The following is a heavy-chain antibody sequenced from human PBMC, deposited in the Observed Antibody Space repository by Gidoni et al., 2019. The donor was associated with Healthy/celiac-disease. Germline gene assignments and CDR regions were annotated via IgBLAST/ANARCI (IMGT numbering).Heavy chain of an antibody. J-gene: IGHJ6*02. CDR2: ISWNSGSI. D-gene: IGHD3-22*01. Sequence: EAQLVESGGGLVQPGRSLRLSCAASGFTFDDYAMHWVRQAPGKGLEWVSGISWNSGSIGYADSVKGRFTISRDNAKNSLYLQMNSLRAEDTALYYCAKDRKRRYYYDSSGYFDYYYYGMDVWGQGTTVTVSS. V-gene: IGHV3-9*01. CDR1: GFTFDDYA. CDR3: AKDRKRRYYYDSSGYFDYYYYGMDV.